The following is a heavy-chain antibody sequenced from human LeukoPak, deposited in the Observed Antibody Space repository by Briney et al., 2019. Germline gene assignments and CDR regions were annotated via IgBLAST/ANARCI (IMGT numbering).Heavy chain of an antibody. Sequence: PGGSLRLSCAASGFTFSSYSMNWVRQAPGKGLEWVSSISSSSSYIYYADSVKGRFTISRDNSKNTLYLQMNSLRVEDTAVYYCARGEAFYDSGTSIDYWGQGTLVTVSS. CDR2: ISSSSSYI. CDR1: GFTFSSYS. V-gene: IGHV3-21*01. J-gene: IGHJ4*02. CDR3: ARGEAFYDSGTSIDY. D-gene: IGHD3-10*01.